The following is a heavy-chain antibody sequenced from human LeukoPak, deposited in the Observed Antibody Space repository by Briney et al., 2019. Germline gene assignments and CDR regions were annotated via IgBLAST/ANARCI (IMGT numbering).Heavy chain of an antibody. CDR1: GFTFTEYY. CDR3: ARIYYFDTNGYGAYFDS. J-gene: IGHJ4*02. D-gene: IGHD3-22*01. CDR2: INPHSGGT. Sequence: ASVKVPCKASGFTFTEYYIHWVRQAPGQGLEWMGWINPHSGGTNSAEKFQDRFTMTRDTSVSTVYMELGRLRHDDTAIYYCARIYYFDTNGYGAYFDSWGQGTLLTVSS. V-gene: IGHV1-2*02.